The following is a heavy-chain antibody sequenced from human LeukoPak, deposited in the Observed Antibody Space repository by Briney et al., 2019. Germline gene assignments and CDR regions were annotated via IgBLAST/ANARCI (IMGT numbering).Heavy chain of an antibody. V-gene: IGHV1-69*04. Sequence: ASVKVSCKASGGTFSSYAISWVRQAPGQGLEWMGRIIPILGIANYAQKFQGRVTITADKSTSTAYMELSSLRSEDTAVYYCAKRSVTGSYFFDYWGQGTLVTVSS. D-gene: IGHD1-26*01. CDR1: GGTFSSYA. CDR3: AKRSVTGSYFFDY. J-gene: IGHJ4*02. CDR2: IIPILGIA.